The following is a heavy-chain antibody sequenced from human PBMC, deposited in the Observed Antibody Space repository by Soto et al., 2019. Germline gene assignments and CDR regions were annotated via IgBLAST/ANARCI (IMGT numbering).Heavy chain of an antibody. J-gene: IGHJ3*02. V-gene: IGHV3-23*01. CDR2: ISGSGGST. CDR3: AEDIIGVVADALDI. D-gene: IGHD2-21*01. CDR1: GFIFSSYA. Sequence: EVQLLESGGGLVQPGGSLRLSCGASGFIFSSYAMSWVRQAPGKGLEWVSAISGSGGSTYYADSVKGRFTISRDNSKNRSYLQINNLRAEDTAVYVCAEDIIGVVADALDIWVQGTMVTVSS.